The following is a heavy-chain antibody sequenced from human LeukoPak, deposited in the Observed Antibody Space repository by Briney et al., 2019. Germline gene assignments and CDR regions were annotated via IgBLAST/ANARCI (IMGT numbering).Heavy chain of an antibody. D-gene: IGHD6-19*01. CDR1: GFTFSSYA. V-gene: IGHV3-30*04. CDR3: ARGQWLMTYFDY. J-gene: IGHJ4*02. CDR2: ISYDGSNK. Sequence: GGPLRLSCAASGFTFSSYAMHWVRQAPGKGLEWVAVISYDGSNKYYADSVKGRFTISRDNSKNTLYLQMNSLRAEDTAVYYCARGQWLMTYFDYWGQGTLVTVSS.